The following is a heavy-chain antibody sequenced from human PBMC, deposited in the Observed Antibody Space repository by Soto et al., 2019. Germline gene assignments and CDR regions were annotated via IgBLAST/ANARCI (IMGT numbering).Heavy chain of an antibody. CDR3: ARRAGAVPGRIDF. V-gene: IGHV4-59*08. CDR1: GDSISSYY. Sequence: HVQLQESGPGLVKPSETLSLICTVSGDSISSYYWSWIRQPPGKGLEWIGFIYYTGSTNYNPSHKSRVTISVDTSKNQLSLKLSSVTAADTAVYYCARRAGAVPGRIDFWGQGTLVTVSS. J-gene: IGHJ4*02. CDR2: IYYTGST. D-gene: IGHD6-19*01.